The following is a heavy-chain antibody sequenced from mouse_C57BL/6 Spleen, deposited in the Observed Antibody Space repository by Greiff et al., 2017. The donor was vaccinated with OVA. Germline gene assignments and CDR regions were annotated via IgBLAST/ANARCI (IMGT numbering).Heavy chain of an antibody. J-gene: IGHJ4*01. CDR3: ASLMDY. CDR1: GFTFSSYG. Sequence: EVQVVESGGDLVKPGGSLKLSCAASGFTFSSYGMSWVRQTPDKRLEWVATISSGGSDNYYPDSVKGRVTISSDNAKNPLYLQMSSLNSEDTAMYYCASLMDYWGQGTSVTVSS. V-gene: IGHV5-6*01. CDR2: ISSGGSDN.